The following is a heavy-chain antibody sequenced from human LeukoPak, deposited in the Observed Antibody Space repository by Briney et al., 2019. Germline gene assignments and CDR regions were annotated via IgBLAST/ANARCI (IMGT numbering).Heavy chain of an antibody. J-gene: IGHJ4*02. Sequence: GGSLRLSCATSGFTFSSYAMSWVRQAPGKGLEWVSSISGSGGNTYYADSVKGRFTISRDYSKDTLYLQMNSLRTEETAVYYCAKVGSSTTFDYWGQGTLVTVSS. V-gene: IGHV3-23*01. CDR1: GFTFSSYA. CDR2: ISGSGGNT. D-gene: IGHD1-26*01. CDR3: AKVGSSTTFDY.